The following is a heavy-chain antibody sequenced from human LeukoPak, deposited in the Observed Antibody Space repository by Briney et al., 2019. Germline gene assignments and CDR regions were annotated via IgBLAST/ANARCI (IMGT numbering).Heavy chain of an antibody. CDR2: IYYSGST. D-gene: IGHD4-23*01. Sequence: PSETLSLTCSVFGGSISTYYWSWIRQPPGKGLEWIGYIYYSGSTNYNPSLESRVTISVDTSKNHFSLKLNSVTAADTAVYYCARHAYGGNSDFQHWGQGTVVTVSS. V-gene: IGHV4-59*08. CDR1: GGSISTYY. J-gene: IGHJ1*01. CDR3: ARHAYGGNSDFQH.